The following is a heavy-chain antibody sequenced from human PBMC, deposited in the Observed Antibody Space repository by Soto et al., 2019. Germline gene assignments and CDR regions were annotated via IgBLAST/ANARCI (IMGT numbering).Heavy chain of an antibody. V-gene: IGHV3-33*01. Sequence: VVSLRISCAASGFMFSSYGMHWVRQAPGKGLEWVAVIWSDGSKTYHADSVKGRFTISRDNSENTLYLRMNGLRAEDTAVYYCVRDYFGSGSYLSDFWGQGTLVTVSS. CDR3: VRDYFGSGSYLSDF. J-gene: IGHJ4*02. CDR1: GFMFSSYG. D-gene: IGHD3-10*01. CDR2: IWSDGSKT.